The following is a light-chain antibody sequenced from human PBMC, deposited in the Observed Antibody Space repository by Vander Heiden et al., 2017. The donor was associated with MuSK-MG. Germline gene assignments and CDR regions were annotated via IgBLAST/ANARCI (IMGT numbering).Light chain of an antibody. CDR1: QSISSS. CDR2: YAS. Sequence: EILLTHSPDFQSVTPKEKVTITCRASQSISSSLHWYQQKPDQSPKLLIKYASQSSSGVPSRFSGSGSGTDFTLTISSQEAEDAAAYYCQQSSSLPYTFGQGTKVEIK. J-gene: IGKJ2*01. CDR3: QQSSSLPYT. V-gene: IGKV6D-21*02.